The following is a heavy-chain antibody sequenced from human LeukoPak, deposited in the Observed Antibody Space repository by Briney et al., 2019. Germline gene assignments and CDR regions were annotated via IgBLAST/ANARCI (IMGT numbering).Heavy chain of an antibody. CDR2: MNPNSGNT. V-gene: IGHV1-8*01. CDR1: GYTFTSYD. Sequence: ASVKVSCKASGYTFTSYDINWVRQATGQGLEWMGWMNPNSGNTGYAQKFQGRVTMTRNTSISTAYMELSSLRSEDTAVYYCARGGQLLAVAGTGRALYGMDVWGQGTTVTVSS. J-gene: IGHJ6*02. CDR3: ARGGQLLAVAGTGRALYGMDV. D-gene: IGHD6-19*01.